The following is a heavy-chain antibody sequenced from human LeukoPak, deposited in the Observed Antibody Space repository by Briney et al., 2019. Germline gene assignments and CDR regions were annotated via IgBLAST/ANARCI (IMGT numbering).Heavy chain of an antibody. D-gene: IGHD2-21*02. CDR1: GGSISSGSYY. CDR2: IYTSGST. J-gene: IGHJ5*02. V-gene: IGHV4-61*02. Sequence: SETLSLTCTVSGGSISSGSYYWSWIRQPAGKGLEWIGRIYTSGSTNYNPSLKSRVTISVDTSKNQFSLELSSVTAADTAIYYCAREEYCGADCYSGFDHWGQGTLVTVSS. CDR3: AREEYCGADCYSGFDH.